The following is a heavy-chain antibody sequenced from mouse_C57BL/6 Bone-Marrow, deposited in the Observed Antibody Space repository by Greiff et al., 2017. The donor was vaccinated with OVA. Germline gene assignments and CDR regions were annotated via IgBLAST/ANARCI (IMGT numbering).Heavy chain of an antibody. V-gene: IGHV14-4*01. J-gene: IGHJ3*01. D-gene: IGHD2-3*01. CDR2: IDPENGDP. CDR3: TGGWLLLAWFAY. Sequence: VQLQQSGAELVRPGASVKLSCTASGFNIKDDYMHWVKQRPEQGLEWIGWIDPENGDPESASKFQGKATITADTSSNTAYLQLSSLTSEDTAVYYCTGGWLLLAWFAYWGQGTLVTVSA. CDR1: GFNIKDDY.